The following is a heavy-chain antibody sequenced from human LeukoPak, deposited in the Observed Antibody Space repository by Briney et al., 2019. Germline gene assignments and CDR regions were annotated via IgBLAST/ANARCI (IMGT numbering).Heavy chain of an antibody. Sequence: GGSLRLSCAASGFTFSSFAMSWVRQAPGKGLEWVSTISGSGESTNYANSVKGRFTISRDNSKNTLYLQMGSLKTEDMAMYYCARLNSGNYNRGYLDYWGQGTLVTVSS. CDR3: ARLNSGNYNRGYLDY. CDR1: GFTFSSFA. V-gene: IGHV3-64*01. D-gene: IGHD1-26*01. CDR2: ISGSGEST. J-gene: IGHJ4*02.